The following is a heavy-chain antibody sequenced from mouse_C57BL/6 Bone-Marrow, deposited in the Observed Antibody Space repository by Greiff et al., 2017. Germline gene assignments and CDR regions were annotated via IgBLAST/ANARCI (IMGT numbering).Heavy chain of an antibody. CDR3: ASENDGYYVTFLFAY. Sequence: QVKLQQPGTELVKPGASVKLSCKASGYTFTSYWMHWVKQRPGQGLEWIGNINSSNGGTNYNEKFKSKATLTVDKSSSTAYMQLSSLTSEDSAVYYCASENDGYYVTFLFAYWGQGTLVTVSA. CDR1: GYTFTSYW. D-gene: IGHD2-3*01. CDR2: INSSNGGT. J-gene: IGHJ3*01. V-gene: IGHV1-53*01.